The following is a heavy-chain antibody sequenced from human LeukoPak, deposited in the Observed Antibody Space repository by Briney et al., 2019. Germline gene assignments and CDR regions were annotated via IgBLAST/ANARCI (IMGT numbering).Heavy chain of an antibody. CDR3: ATTYYYDTGGYYYYF. CDR1: GYTFTSYG. J-gene: IGHJ4*02. V-gene: IGHV1-18*01. D-gene: IGHD3-22*01. Sequence: ASVKVSRKASGYTFTSYGISWVRQAPGQGLEWMGWISAYNGNTNYAQKLQGRVTMTTDTSTSTAYMELRSLRSDDTAVYYCATTYYYDTGGYYYYFWGQGTLVTVSS. CDR2: ISAYNGNT.